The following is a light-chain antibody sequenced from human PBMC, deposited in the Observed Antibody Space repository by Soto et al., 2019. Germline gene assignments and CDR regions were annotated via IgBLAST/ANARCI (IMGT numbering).Light chain of an antibody. CDR2: GNS. Sequence: QSVLKQPPSVSGAPGQRVPISCTGSRSNIGAGYDVHWYQQLPGTAPKLLIYGNSNRPSGVPDRFSGSKSGTSASLAITGLQAEDEADYYCQSYDSSLSGSYVFGTGTKVTVL. J-gene: IGLJ1*01. V-gene: IGLV1-40*01. CDR1: RSNIGAGYD. CDR3: QSYDSSLSGSYV.